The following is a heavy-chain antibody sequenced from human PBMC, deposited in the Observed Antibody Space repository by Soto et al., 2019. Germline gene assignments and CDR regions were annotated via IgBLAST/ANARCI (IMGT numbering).Heavy chain of an antibody. CDR3: ARDLGGDSEESNYYDSSGYSHLFDY. CDR1: GASITHYY. Sequence: SETLSLTCAVSGASITHYYWNWIRQSPGKGLEWIVSFSSTGSTVYNPSLGSRVTISLDTSKNQFSLTLNSVTAADTAVYYCARDLGGDSEESNYYDSSGYSHLFDYWGQGTLVTVSS. CDR2: FSSTGST. D-gene: IGHD3-22*01. V-gene: IGHV4-59*01. J-gene: IGHJ4*02.